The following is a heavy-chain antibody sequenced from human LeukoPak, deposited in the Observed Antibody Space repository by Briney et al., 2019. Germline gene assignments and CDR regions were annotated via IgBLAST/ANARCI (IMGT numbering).Heavy chain of an antibody. CDR3: ARAYRFGPNNYYYGMDV. CDR1: GFTFSSYA. J-gene: IGHJ6*02. V-gene: IGHV3-23*01. Sequence: PGGSLRLSCAASGFTFSSYAMSWVRQAPGEGLAWVSAIIGSGGYTYYADSVQGRFTISRDNAKNTLYLQMNSPRAEDTAVYYCARAYRFGPNNYYYGMDVWGQGTTVTVSS. CDR2: IIGSGGYT. D-gene: IGHD5-18*01.